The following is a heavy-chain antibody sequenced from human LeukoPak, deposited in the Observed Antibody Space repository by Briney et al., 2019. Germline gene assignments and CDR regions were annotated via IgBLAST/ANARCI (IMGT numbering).Heavy chain of an antibody. D-gene: IGHD2-8*02. V-gene: IGHV1-24*01. Sequence: ASVKVSRKVSGYTLTELSMHWVRQAPGKGHEWMGGFDPEDGETIYAQKFQGRVTMTEDTSTDTAYMELSSLRSEDTAVYYCATIVLGGNWFDPWGQGTLVTVSS. CDR3: ATIVLGGNWFDP. CDR1: GYTLTELS. J-gene: IGHJ5*02. CDR2: FDPEDGET.